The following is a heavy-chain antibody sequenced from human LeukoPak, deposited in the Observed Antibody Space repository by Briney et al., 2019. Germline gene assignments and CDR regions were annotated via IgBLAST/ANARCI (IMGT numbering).Heavy chain of an antibody. D-gene: IGHD3-16*01. CDR1: GGSFSGYY. V-gene: IGHV4-30-4*08. CDR2: IYYSGST. CDR3: ARYTFGGYYFDY. Sequence: SETLSLTCAVYGGSFSGYYWSWIRQPPGKGLEWIGYIYYSGSTYYNPSPKSRVTISVDTSKNQFSLKLSSVTAADTAVYYCARYTFGGYYFDYWGQGTLVTVSS. J-gene: IGHJ4*02.